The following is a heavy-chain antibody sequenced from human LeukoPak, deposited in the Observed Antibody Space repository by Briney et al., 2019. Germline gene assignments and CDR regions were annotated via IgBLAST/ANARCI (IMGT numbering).Heavy chain of an antibody. Sequence: ASVKVSCKASGYTFTGYYMHWVRQAPGQGLEWMGWINPNSGGTNYAQKFQGRVTMTRDTSISTAYMELSRLRSDDTAVYYCARAVRGVVVVPAATIGRDYYYYMDVWGKGTTVTASS. CDR1: GYTFTGYY. CDR3: ARAVRGVVVVPAATIGRDYYYYMDV. J-gene: IGHJ6*03. D-gene: IGHD2-2*01. V-gene: IGHV1-2*02. CDR2: INPNSGGT.